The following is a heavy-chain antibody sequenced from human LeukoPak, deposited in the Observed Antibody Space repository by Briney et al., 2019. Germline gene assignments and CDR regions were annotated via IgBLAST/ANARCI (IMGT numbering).Heavy chain of an antibody. V-gene: IGHV3-21*01. J-gene: IGHJ4*02. CDR2: ISSSSSYI. D-gene: IGHD2-8*01. Sequence: GGSLRLSCAASGFTFSSYSMNWVRQAPGKGLEWVSSISSSSSYIHYADSVKGRFTISRDNAKNSLYLQMNSLRAEDTAVYYCARDDTRVLMVYAKYYFDYWGQGTLVTVSS. CDR3: ARDDTRVLMVYAKYYFDY. CDR1: GFTFSSYS.